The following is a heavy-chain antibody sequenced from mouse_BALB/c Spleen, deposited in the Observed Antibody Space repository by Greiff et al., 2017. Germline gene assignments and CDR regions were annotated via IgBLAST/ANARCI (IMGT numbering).Heavy chain of an antibody. Sequence: EVKLMESGPELVKPGASVKISCKASGYTFTDYYMNWVKQSHGKSLEWIGLVNPNNGGTSYNQKFKGKATLTVDKSSSTAYMELRSLTSEDSAVYYCAGYGSSYAYAMDYWGQGTSVTVSS. J-gene: IGHJ4*01. CDR3: AGYGSSYAYAMDY. V-gene: IGHV1-26*01. CDR2: VNPNNGGT. CDR1: GYTFTDYY. D-gene: IGHD1-1*01.